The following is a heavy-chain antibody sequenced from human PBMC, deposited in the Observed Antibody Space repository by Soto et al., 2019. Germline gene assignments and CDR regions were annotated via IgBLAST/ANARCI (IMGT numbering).Heavy chain of an antibody. V-gene: IGHV4-4*02. CDR2: INQSGSP. J-gene: IGHJ5*02. Sequence: QVQLQESGPGLVKPSGTLSLTCAVSSGTISSSNWWTWVRQPPGKGLEWIGEINQSGSPNYNPSLRSRVTISVDKSKSQFFLKLSSVTAADTAIYYCAGLGMVAAHREFDPWGQGNLVTVSS. D-gene: IGHD2-15*01. CDR3: AGLGMVAAHREFDP. CDR1: SGTISSSNW.